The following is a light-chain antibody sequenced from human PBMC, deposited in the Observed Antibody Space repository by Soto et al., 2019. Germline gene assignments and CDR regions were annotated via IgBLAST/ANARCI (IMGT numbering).Light chain of an antibody. J-gene: IGLJ1*01. Sequence: QSALTQPPSASGSPGQSVTISCTGTSSDVGGYNSVSWYQQHPGKAPRLMIYEVSERPSGVPDRFSGSKSGNTASLTVSGLQAEDEADYYCSSYAGSNNYVFGIGNKVTVL. CDR3: SSYAGSNNYV. V-gene: IGLV2-8*01. CDR2: EVS. CDR1: SSDVGGYNS.